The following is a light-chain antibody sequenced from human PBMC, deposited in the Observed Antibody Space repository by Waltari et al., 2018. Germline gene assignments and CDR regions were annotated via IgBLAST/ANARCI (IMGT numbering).Light chain of an antibody. J-gene: IGKJ2*01. CDR1: QSISNH. CDR2: KAS. V-gene: IGKV1-5*03. Sequence: DIQMTQSPSSLSASVGDTVTITCRASQSISNHFAAYHQKPGKAPILLIYKASILKSGVSSRFSGSGSGTQFTLTLSSLQPGDFATYYCQQYNTYSSFGQGTKLEIK. CDR3: QQYNTYSS.